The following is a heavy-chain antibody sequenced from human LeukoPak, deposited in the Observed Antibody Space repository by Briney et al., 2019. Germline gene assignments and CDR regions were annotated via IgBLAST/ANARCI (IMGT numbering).Heavy chain of an antibody. CDR1: GFTFDDYA. D-gene: IGHD3-10*01. V-gene: IGHV3-9*01. CDR2: ISWNRGSI. Sequence: PGGSLRLSCAASGFTFDDYAMHWVRQAPGKGLEWVSGISWNRGSIGYADSVKGRFTISRDNAKNSLYLQMNSLRAEDTALYYCAKGRVTMVRGVSTFDYWGQGTLVTVSS. CDR3: AKGRVTMVRGVSTFDY. J-gene: IGHJ4*02.